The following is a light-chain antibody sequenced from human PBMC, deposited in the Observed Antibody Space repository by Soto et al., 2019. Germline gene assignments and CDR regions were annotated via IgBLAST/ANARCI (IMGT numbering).Light chain of an antibody. CDR2: VAS. Sequence: ELVLTQSPGTLSLSPGERATLSCRASHRVTTNYLAWYQQKPGQAPRLLIYVASSRATGIPDRFSGSGSGTDFTLTISRLEPEDSAMYYCQQYGSSRLTFGGGTKVEIK. CDR1: HRVTTNY. J-gene: IGKJ4*01. V-gene: IGKV3-20*01. CDR3: QQYGSSRLT.